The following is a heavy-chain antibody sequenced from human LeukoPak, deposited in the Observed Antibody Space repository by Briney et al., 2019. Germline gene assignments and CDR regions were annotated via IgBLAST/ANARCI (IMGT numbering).Heavy chain of an antibody. CDR2: INYSGST. V-gene: IGHV4-34*01. J-gene: IGHJ6*03. CDR1: GGSFSGYY. D-gene: IGHD5-18*01. CDR3: ARMSGMAKSNYYYYYMDV. Sequence: SETLSLTCAVYGGSFSGYYWSWIRQPPGKGLEWVGEINYSGSTNYHPTLKSRVTISVDTSKTQFSLKLSSVTAADTAVYYCARMSGMAKSNYYYYYMDVWGKGTTVTVSS.